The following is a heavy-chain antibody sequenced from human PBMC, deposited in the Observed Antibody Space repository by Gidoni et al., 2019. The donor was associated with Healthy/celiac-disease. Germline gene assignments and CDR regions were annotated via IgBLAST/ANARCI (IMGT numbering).Heavy chain of an antibody. V-gene: IGHV4-34*01. J-gene: IGHJ4*02. Sequence: QVQLQHLRAGPLTPSETLSLPHAVCGGSFSGYYWSWLRQPPGKGLEWIGEINHSGSTNYNPSLKSRVTISVDTSKNQFSLKLSSVTAADTAVYYCARFRRYSSGQTNWGQGTLVTVSS. D-gene: IGHD6-19*01. CDR2: INHSGST. CDR1: GGSFSGYY. CDR3: ARFRRYSSGQTN.